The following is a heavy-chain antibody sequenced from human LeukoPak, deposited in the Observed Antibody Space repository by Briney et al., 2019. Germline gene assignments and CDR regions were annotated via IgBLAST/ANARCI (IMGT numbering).Heavy chain of an antibody. Sequence: GGSLRLSCAASGFTFSSYAMSWVRQAPGKGLEWVSAISGSGGSTYYADSVKGRFTISRDNSKNSLYLQMNSLRTEDTALYYCAKDGTHYDFWSGADQNPYFDYWGQGTLVTVSS. CDR3: AKDGTHYDFWSGADQNPYFDY. J-gene: IGHJ4*02. V-gene: IGHV3-23*01. CDR1: GFTFSSYA. D-gene: IGHD3-3*01. CDR2: ISGSGGST.